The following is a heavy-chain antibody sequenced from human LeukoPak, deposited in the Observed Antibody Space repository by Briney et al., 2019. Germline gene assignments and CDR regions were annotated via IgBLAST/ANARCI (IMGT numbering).Heavy chain of an antibody. J-gene: IGHJ4*02. CDR2: ISAYSGDT. D-gene: IGHD4-17*01. Sequence: ASVKVSCKASGYNFTNYGISWVRQAPGKGLEWVGWISAYSGDTNYAQKLQGRLTMTTDTPPGTAYLELRSLTSADTAVYYCARAPSFGDYGGDYWGQGTLVTVSS. V-gene: IGHV1-18*01. CDR3: ARAPSFGDYGGDY. CDR1: GYNFTNYG.